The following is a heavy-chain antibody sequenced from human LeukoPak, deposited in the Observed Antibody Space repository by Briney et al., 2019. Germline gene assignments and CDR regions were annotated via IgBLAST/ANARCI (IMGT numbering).Heavy chain of an antibody. J-gene: IGHJ4*02. V-gene: IGHV1-69*13. D-gene: IGHD2-2*01. Sequence: ASVEVSCKASGGTFSSYAISWVRQAPGQGLEWMGGIIPIFGTANYAQKFQGRVTITADESTSTAYMELSSLRSEDTAVYYCARGTRDDQLSFFWGQGTLVTVSS. CDR1: GGTFSSYA. CDR3: ARGTRDDQLSFF. CDR2: IIPIFGTA.